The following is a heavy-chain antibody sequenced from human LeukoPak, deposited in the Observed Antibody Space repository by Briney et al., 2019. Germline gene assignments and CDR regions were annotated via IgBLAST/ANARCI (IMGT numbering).Heavy chain of an antibody. J-gene: IGHJ3*02. CDR3: ARGGGSWYESQDAFDI. Sequence: GGSLRLSCAASGFIFSSYAMSWVRQAPGKGLEWVSAISGSGGSTYYADSVKGRFTISRDNSKNTLYLQMNSLRAEDTAVYYCARGGGSWYESQDAFDIWGQGTMVTVSS. CDR1: GFIFSSYA. V-gene: IGHV3-23*01. D-gene: IGHD6-13*01. CDR2: ISGSGGST.